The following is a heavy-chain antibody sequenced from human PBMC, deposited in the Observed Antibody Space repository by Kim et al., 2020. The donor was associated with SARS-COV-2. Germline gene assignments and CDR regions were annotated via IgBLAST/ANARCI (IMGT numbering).Heavy chain of an antibody. D-gene: IGHD2-15*01. V-gene: IGHV5-10-1*01. J-gene: IGHJ6*02. CDR1: GYSFTSYW. CDR2: IDPSDSYT. CDR3: ARGEIVVVAATPLYYYYGMDV. Sequence: GESLKISCKGSGYSFTSYWISWVRQMPGKGLEWMGRIDPSDSYTNYSPSFQGHVTISADKSISTAYLQWSSLKASDTAMYYCARGEIVVVAATPLYYYYGMDVWGQGTTVTVSS.